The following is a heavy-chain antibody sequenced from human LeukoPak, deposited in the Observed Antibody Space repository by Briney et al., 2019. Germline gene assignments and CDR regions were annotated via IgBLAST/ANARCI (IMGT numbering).Heavy chain of an antibody. D-gene: IGHD5-24*01. Sequence: PGGSLRLSCAASGFTFSDNWMTWVRQAPGKGLEWVANIKHDGSEKYYVDSVKGRFTISRDNAKNSLYLQMNSLRAEDTAVYYCARARWLQFDAFDIWGQGTMVTVSS. CDR2: IKHDGSEK. J-gene: IGHJ3*02. V-gene: IGHV3-7*01. CDR3: ARARWLQFDAFDI. CDR1: GFTFSDNW.